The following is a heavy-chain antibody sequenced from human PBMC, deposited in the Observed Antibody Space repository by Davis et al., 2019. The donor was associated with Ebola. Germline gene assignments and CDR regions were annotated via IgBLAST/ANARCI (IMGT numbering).Heavy chain of an antibody. V-gene: IGHV1-18*01. CDR2: ISAYNGNT. J-gene: IGHJ4*02. CDR3: ARAFLHSGSPYYFDY. Sequence: ASVKVSCKASGYTFTSYGISWVRQAPGQGLEWMGWISAYNGNTNYAQKLQGRVTMTTDTSASTAYMELSSLRSEDTAVYYCARAFLHSGSPYYFDYWGQGTLVTVSS. D-gene: IGHD1-26*01. CDR1: GYTFTSYG.